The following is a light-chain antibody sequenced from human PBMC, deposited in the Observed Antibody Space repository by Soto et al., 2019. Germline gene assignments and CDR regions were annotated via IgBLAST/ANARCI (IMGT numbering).Light chain of an antibody. V-gene: IGLV2-14*03. CDR2: DVR. CDR1: SSDVGAYNY. Sequence: QSVLTQPASVSGSPGQSITISCTGSSSDVGAYNYVSWYQHHPGKAPKLMIYDVRNRPSGVSNRFSGSKSGNTASLTISGLQAEDEADYYCSSYTSSSTLYVVGTGTKVTVL. J-gene: IGLJ1*01. CDR3: SSYTSSSTLYV.